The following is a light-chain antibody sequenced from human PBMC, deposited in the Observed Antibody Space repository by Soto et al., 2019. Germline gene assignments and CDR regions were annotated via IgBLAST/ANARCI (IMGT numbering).Light chain of an antibody. Sequence: DTPLPQSPSSLSASVGDRVTITCRASQSISSYLNWYQQRPGKAPKLLIYAASSLQSGVPSRFSGSGSGTDFTLTISSLQPEDFATYYCQQSYSTPVTFGQGTRLEIK. CDR2: AAS. CDR1: QSISSY. J-gene: IGKJ5*01. CDR3: QQSYSTPVT. V-gene: IGKV1-39*01.